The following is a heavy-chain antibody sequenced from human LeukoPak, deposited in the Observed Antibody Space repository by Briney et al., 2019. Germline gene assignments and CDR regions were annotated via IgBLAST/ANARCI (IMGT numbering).Heavy chain of an antibody. CDR1: GGSISSYY. V-gene: IGHV4-59*01. CDR3: ARAGTLHSNPSAFDI. Sequence: SETLSLTCTVSGGSISSYYWSWIRQPPGKGLEWIGHIYYSGSTSYNPSLRRRVNISVHTSKNPFSLKLYSVTAADTAVYYCARAGTLHSNPSAFDIWGQGTMVTVSS. CDR2: IYYSGST. D-gene: IGHD5-24*01. J-gene: IGHJ3*02.